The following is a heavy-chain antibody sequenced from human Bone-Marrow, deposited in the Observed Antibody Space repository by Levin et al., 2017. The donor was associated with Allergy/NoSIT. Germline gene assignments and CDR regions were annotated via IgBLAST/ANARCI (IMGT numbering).Heavy chain of an antibody. J-gene: IGHJ4*02. CDR2: INHSGST. Sequence: SQTLSLPCAVDGGSFPGYFWTWIRPPPGKGLEWIGEINHSGSTKYNPSLTSRVTLSVDTSKKEFSLNLSSVTAADTAVFYCARGGRWSFSYYFDYWGQGTRVTVSS. V-gene: IGHV4-34*01. CDR1: GGSFPGYF. CDR3: ARGGRWSFSYYFDY. D-gene: IGHD3-10*01.